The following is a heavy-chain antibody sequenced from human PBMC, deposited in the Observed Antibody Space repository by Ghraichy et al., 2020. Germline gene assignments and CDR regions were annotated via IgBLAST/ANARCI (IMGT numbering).Heavy chain of an antibody. Sequence: GGTLRLSCAASGFTFDDYTMHWVRQAPGKGMEWVSLISWDGGSTYYAASVQGRFTISRDNSKNSLYLQMNSLRTEDTTLYYCATEFTSDYVYYFDDCGQGTLVTVSS. CDR3: ATEFTSDYVYYFDD. J-gene: IGHJ4*02. CDR1: GFTFDDYT. V-gene: IGHV3-43*01. CDR2: ISWDGGST. D-gene: IGHD3-16*01.